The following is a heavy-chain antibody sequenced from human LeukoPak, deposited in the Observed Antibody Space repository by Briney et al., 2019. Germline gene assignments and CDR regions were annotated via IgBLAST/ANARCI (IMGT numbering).Heavy chain of an antibody. CDR3: AKAHTIFGVAGVFDY. D-gene: IGHD3-3*01. V-gene: IGHV3-74*01. CDR2: INSDGSST. J-gene: IGHJ4*02. Sequence: PGGSLRLSCAASGFTFRSYWMHWVRQAPGKGLVWVSRINSDGSSTSYADSEKGRFTISRDNSKNTLYLQMSSLRAEDTAVYYCAKAHTIFGVAGVFDYWGQGTLVTVSS. CDR1: GFTFRSYW.